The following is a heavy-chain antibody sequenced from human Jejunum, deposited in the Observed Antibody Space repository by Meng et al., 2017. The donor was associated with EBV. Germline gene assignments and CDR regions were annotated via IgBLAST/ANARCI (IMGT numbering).Heavy chain of an antibody. J-gene: IGHJ4*02. CDR1: GYGFINSG. V-gene: IGHV1-18*01. CDR2: ISVYRGNT. Sequence: QVQLWQAGAEVKKPGASVKVSCKASGYGFINSGISWVRQAPGQGLEWMGWISVYRGNTNYAQRFQDRVTLTTNTTTSTVYMELRSLTSDDTAVYYCARDRSNSDYWGQGTLVTVSS. D-gene: IGHD5-24*01. CDR3: ARDRSNSDY.